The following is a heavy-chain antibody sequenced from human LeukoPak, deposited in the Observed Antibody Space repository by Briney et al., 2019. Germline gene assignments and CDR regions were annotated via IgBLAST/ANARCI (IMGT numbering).Heavy chain of an antibody. CDR2: INTNTGNP. CDR1: GYTFTSYA. Sequence: ASVKVSCKASGYTFTSYAMNWVRQAPGQGLEWIGWINTNTGNPTYAQSFTGRFVFSLDTSVSTAYLQISSLKAEDTAVYYCARAYDILTGFPFDIWGQGTMVTVSP. J-gene: IGHJ3*02. CDR3: ARAYDILTGFPFDI. D-gene: IGHD3-9*01. V-gene: IGHV7-4-1*02.